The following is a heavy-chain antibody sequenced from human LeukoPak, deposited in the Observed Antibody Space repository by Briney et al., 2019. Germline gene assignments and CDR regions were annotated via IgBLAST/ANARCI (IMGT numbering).Heavy chain of an antibody. CDR3: ASAPNIYFLDF. Sequence: ASVKVSCKASGYTFTSYYMHWVRQAPGQGLQWMGIINPSGTSTSYAQKFQGRVIMTRDTSTSTVYMELSSLRSEDTAVYYCASAPNIYFLDFWSKGTLVTVSS. V-gene: IGHV1-46*01. CDR2: INPSGTST. CDR1: GYTFTSYY. D-gene: IGHD2/OR15-2a*01. J-gene: IGHJ4*02.